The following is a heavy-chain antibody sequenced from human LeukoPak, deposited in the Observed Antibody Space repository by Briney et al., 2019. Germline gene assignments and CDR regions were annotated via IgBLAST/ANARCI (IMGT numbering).Heavy chain of an antibody. CDR3: AKDRPNYYETNGHYYRRDGDY. Sequence: GGSLRLSCAASGFTFSSYAMSWVRQAPGKGLEWVSAISGSGGSTYYANSVKGRFTISRDNSKNTLYLQMNSLRAEDTAVYYCAKDRPNYYETNGHYYRRDGDYWGQGTLVTVSS. J-gene: IGHJ4*02. D-gene: IGHD3-22*01. V-gene: IGHV3-23*01. CDR2: ISGSGGST. CDR1: GFTFSSYA.